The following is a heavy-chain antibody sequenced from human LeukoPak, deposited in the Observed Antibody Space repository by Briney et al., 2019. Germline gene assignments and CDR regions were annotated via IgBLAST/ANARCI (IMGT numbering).Heavy chain of an antibody. CDR1: GFTVSSNY. Sequence: GGSLRLSCAASGFTVSSNYMSWVRQAPGKGLEWVSVIHSGGSTYYADSVKGRFTISRDNSKNTLYLQMNSLRAEDTAVYYCARDSSLKQWLDYYYYGMDVWGQGTTVTVSS. CDR2: IHSGGST. CDR3: ARDSSLKQWLDYYYYGMDV. D-gene: IGHD6-19*01. V-gene: IGHV3-66*01. J-gene: IGHJ6*02.